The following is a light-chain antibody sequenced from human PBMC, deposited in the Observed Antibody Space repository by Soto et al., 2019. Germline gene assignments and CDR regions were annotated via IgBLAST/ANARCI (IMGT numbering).Light chain of an antibody. CDR1: QRFSSY. CDR2: GAS. CDR3: QQSYSTPFFT. J-gene: IGKJ3*01. V-gene: IGKV1-39*01. Sequence: DIQMTQSPSSLSASVGDRVTITCRAGQRFSSYLNWYQQKPGKAPKLLIYGASSLQSGVPSRFSGRGSGTDFTLTISTLKPEDFATYYCQQSYSTPFFTFGPGTKVDIK.